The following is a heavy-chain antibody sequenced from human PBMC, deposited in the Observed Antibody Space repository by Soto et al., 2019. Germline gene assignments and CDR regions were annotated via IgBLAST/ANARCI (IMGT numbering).Heavy chain of an antibody. CDR3: ARARGNDWYEDY. CDR2: ITPTSTFI. J-gene: IGHJ4*02. V-gene: IGHV3-21*06. CDR1: GFTFSSYS. D-gene: IGHD1-1*01. Sequence: ESGGGLVKPGGSLRLSCAASGFTFSSYSFNWVRQAPGKGLEWVSIITPTSTFISYADSVRGRFTISRDNAKNSLYRQMDSLGAGDTAVYYCARARGNDWYEDYWGQGTLVSVSS.